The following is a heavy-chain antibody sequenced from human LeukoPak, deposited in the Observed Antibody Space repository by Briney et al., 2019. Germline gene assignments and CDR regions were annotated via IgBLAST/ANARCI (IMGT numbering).Heavy chain of an antibody. CDR1: EFTFNKYW. CDR3: ASHSTFVGGATESIDF. V-gene: IGHV3-74*01. Sequence: GGSLRLSCTASEFTFNKYWMNWVRQAPGKGLVWVSRINSDGSHTDYADSVKGRFTISRDNAKNTLDLQMNSLRADDTAVYYCASHSTFVGGATESIDFWGQGTLVTVSS. J-gene: IGHJ4*02. CDR2: INSDGSHT. D-gene: IGHD1-26*01.